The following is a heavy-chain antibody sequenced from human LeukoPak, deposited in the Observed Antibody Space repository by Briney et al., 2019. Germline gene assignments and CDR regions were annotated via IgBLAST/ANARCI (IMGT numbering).Heavy chain of an antibody. CDR3: ARSPPDSNSLDY. Sequence: SETLSLTCSVSGASISTYYWSWIRQPAGKGLEWIGRIYAIETTNYTPSLKSRVTMSVDTSKNQFSLKLSSVTAADTAVYYCARSPPDSNSLDYWGQGTLVTVSS. J-gene: IGHJ4*02. CDR2: IYAIETT. CDR1: GASISTYY. V-gene: IGHV4-4*07. D-gene: IGHD4-11*01.